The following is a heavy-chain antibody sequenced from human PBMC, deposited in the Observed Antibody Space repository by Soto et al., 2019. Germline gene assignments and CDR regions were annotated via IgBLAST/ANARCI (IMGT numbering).Heavy chain of an antibody. V-gene: IGHV3-33*01. CDR2: IWYDGSNK. J-gene: IGHJ4*02. Sequence: QVQLVESGGGVVQPGRSLRLSWAASGFTFSSYGMHWVRQAPGKGLGWVAVIWYDGSNKYYADSVKGRFTISRDNSKNTLYLQMNSLRAEDTAVYYCARVGLGASLDYWGQGTLVTVSS. CDR3: ARVGLGASLDY. D-gene: IGHD1-26*01. CDR1: GFTFSSYG.